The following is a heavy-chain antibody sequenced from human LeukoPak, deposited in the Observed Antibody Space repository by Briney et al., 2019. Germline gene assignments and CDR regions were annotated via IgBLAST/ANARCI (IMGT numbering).Heavy chain of an antibody. D-gene: IGHD3-10*01. V-gene: IGHV3-66*03. CDR3: TRDRAGTQSWVELDL. CDR1: GFSVSSTY. Sequence: PGGSLRLSCAASGFSVSSTYMSWVRQAPGKGLEWVSLIYTSGSTFYADSVMGRFTISRDNSKNTLFLQMNSLRAEDSAVYYCTRDRAGTQSWVELDLWGQGTLVTVSS. CDR2: IYTSGST. J-gene: IGHJ5*02.